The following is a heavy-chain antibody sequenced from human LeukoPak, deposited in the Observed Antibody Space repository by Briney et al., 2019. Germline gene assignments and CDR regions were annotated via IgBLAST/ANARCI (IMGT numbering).Heavy chain of an antibody. Sequence: PGGSLRLSCAASRFTFSSYWMSWVRQAPGKGLEWVANIKQDGSEKYYVDSVKGRFTISRDNAKNSLYLQMNSLRAEDTAVYYCARGRGYGDYYMDVWGKGTTVTVSS. CDR2: IKQDGSEK. J-gene: IGHJ6*03. V-gene: IGHV3-7*01. D-gene: IGHD5-12*01. CDR1: RFTFSSYW. CDR3: ARGRGYGDYYMDV.